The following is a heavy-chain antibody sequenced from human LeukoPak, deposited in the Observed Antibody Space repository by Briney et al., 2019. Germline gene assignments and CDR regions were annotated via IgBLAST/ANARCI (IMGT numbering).Heavy chain of an antibody. CDR1: GFTFSSYG. D-gene: IGHD3-22*01. Sequence: HAGGSLRLSCAASGFTFSSYGMHWVRQAPGKGLEWVAVIWYGGSNKYYADSVKGRFTISRDNSKNTLYLQMNSLRAEDTAVYYCARDGYYYDSSGYPYYYYGMDVWGQGTTVTVSS. CDR2: IWYGGSNK. V-gene: IGHV3-33*08. CDR3: ARDGYYYDSSGYPYYYYGMDV. J-gene: IGHJ6*02.